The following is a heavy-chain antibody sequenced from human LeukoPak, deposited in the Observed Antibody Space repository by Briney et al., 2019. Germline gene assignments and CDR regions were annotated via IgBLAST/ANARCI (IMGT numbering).Heavy chain of an antibody. CDR2: IKQDGCEK. V-gene: IGHV3-7*04. CDR1: GFTFSSYW. J-gene: IGHJ4*02. Sequence: GGSLRLSCAASGFTFSSYWMSWVRQAPGKGLEWVANIKQDGCEKYYVDSVKGRFTISRDNAKNSLYLQMDSLRAEDTAVYYCARGRYCSSTSCRFDYWGQGTLVTVSS. D-gene: IGHD2-2*01. CDR3: ARGRYCSSTSCRFDY.